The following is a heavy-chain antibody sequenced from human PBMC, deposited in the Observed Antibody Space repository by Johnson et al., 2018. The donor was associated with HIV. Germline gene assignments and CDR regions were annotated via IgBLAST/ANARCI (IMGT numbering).Heavy chain of an antibody. CDR1: GFTFSSYG. J-gene: IGHJ3*02. Sequence: QVQLVESGGGVVQPGRSLRLSCAASGFTFSSYGMHWVRQAPGKGLEWVAVISYDGSNKYYADSVKGRFTISRDNSKNTLYLQMGSLRVEDMAVYYCARSDVDIVATILFDIWGQGTMVTVSS. V-gene: IGHV3-30*19. D-gene: IGHD5-12*01. CDR3: ARSDVDIVATILFDI. CDR2: ISYDGSNK.